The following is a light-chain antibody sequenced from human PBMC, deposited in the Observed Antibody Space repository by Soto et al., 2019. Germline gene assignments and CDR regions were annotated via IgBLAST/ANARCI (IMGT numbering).Light chain of an antibody. CDR2: DTS. Sequence: EIVLTQSPASLSLSPXGXXXLSCRASQSVGNHLAWYHQRPGQAPRLLIYDTSNRATGIPVRFSGGGSGTDFTLTIRSLEPGDIGVYFCQQRNNWPETFGQGTKLEIK. V-gene: IGKV3-11*01. J-gene: IGKJ2*01. CDR1: QSVGNH. CDR3: QQRNNWPET.